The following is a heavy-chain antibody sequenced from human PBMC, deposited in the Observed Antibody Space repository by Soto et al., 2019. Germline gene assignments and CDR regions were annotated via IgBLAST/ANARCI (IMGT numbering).Heavy chain of an antibody. CDR1: GYSFTSYW. J-gene: IGHJ4*02. CDR3: ARLTYYYDSSGYYGSYYFDY. Sequence: GESLKISCKGSGYSFTSYWIGWVRQMPGKGLEWMGIIYPGDSDTRYSPSFQGQVTISADKSISTAYLQWSSLKASDTAMYYCARLTYYYDSSGYYGSYYFDYWGQGTLVTVSS. CDR2: IYPGDSDT. D-gene: IGHD3-22*01. V-gene: IGHV5-51*01.